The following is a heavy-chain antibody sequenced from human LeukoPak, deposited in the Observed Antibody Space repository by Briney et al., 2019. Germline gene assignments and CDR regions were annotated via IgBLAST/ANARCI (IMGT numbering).Heavy chain of an antibody. D-gene: IGHD3-22*01. Sequence: ASVKVSCKASGYTFTSYGISWVRQAPGQGLEWMGWISTYNGDTNYAQKLQGRVTMTTDTSTSTAYMELRSLRSDDTAVYYCARGRGYYDSSGYSIKGGYYYYGMDVWGQGTTVTVSS. CDR1: GYTFTSYG. CDR2: ISTYNGDT. CDR3: ARGRGYYDSSGYSIKGGYYYYGMDV. V-gene: IGHV1-18*01. J-gene: IGHJ6*02.